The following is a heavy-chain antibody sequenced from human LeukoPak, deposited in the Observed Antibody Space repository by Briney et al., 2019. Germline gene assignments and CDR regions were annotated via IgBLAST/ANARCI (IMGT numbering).Heavy chain of an antibody. D-gene: IGHD1-26*01. CDR3: ARRGYHDYSGFDY. V-gene: IGHV3-21*01. Sequence: GGSLRLSCAGSEFTFSSYSMNWVRQAPGKGLEWVSSISGSSDDIYYADSVEGRFTISRDNSKNSLYLQMKRLRAEDTALYYCARRGYHDYSGFDYWGQGTLVTVSS. CDR1: EFTFSSYS. J-gene: IGHJ4*02. CDR2: ISGSSDDI.